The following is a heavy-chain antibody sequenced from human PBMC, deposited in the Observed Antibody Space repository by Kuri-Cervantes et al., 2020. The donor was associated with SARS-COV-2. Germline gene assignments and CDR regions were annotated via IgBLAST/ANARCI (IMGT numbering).Heavy chain of an antibody. V-gene: IGHV3-74*01. J-gene: IGHJ6*02. CDR3: ARDLYYDFWIGYYGPGRYYYGMDV. CDR1: GFTFSSYW. D-gene: IGHD3-3*01. CDR2: INSDGSST. Sequence: GGSLRLSCAASGFTFSSYWMHWVRQAPGKGLAWVSRINSDGSSTSYADSVKGRFTISRDNAKNTLFLQMNSLRAEDTAVYYCARDLYYDFWIGYYGPGRYYYGMDVWGQGTTVTVSS.